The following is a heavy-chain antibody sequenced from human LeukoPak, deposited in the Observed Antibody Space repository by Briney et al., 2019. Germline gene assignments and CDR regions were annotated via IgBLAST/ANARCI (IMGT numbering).Heavy chain of an antibody. V-gene: IGHV1-69*13. J-gene: IGHJ3*02. Sequence: SVKVSCKASGYTFTDYYMHWVRQAPGQGLEWMGGIIPIFGTANYAQKFQGRVTITADESTSTAYMELSSLRSEDTAVYYCAGPTTVVTHGAFDIWGQGTMVTVSS. D-gene: IGHD4-23*01. CDR3: AGPTTVVTHGAFDI. CDR2: IIPIFGTA. CDR1: GYTFTDYY.